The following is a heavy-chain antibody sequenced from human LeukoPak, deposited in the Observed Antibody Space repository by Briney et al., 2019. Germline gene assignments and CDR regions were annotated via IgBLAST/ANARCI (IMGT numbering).Heavy chain of an antibody. Sequence: SETLSLTCTVSGDSIDSYYWSWIRQPPGKGLEWIGYIYHSGSTNYNPSLKSRVTISIDTSKNQFSLNLSSVTAADTAVYYCARAGEYYYDSSGYIWGQGTLVTVSS. CDR3: ARAGEYYYDSSGYI. D-gene: IGHD3-22*01. CDR1: GDSIDSYY. J-gene: IGHJ4*02. CDR2: IYHSGST. V-gene: IGHV4-59*08.